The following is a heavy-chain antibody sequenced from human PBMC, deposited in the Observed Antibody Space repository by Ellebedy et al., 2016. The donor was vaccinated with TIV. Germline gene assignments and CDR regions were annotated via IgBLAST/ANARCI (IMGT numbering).Heavy chain of an antibody. CDR1: GYNFNNYG. CDR2: ISAYNGNT. CDR3: ARRGRKVGASDY. Sequence: AASVKVSCKSSGYNFNNYGITWLRQAPGQGLEWMGWISAYNGNTYYAQSLQGRVTMTADTSTSTSYMELKRLTSDDTAVYYCARRGRKVGASDYWGQGTLVTVSS. J-gene: IGHJ4*02. V-gene: IGHV1-18*01. D-gene: IGHD1-26*01.